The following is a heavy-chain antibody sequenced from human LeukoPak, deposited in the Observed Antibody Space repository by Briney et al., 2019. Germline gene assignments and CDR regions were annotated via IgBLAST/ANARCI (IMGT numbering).Heavy chain of an antibody. CDR2: ISSTSTTI. CDR1: GFTVSAYS. CDR3: ARVRRYYDARGYEVFWFDP. J-gene: IGHJ5*02. D-gene: IGHD3-22*01. Sequence: GGSLRLSCVASGFTVSAYSINWVRQAPGKGLEWVSYISSTSTTIYYADAVKGRFTNSRDNAKNSVYLQMNSLRAEDTAVYYCARVRRYYDARGYEVFWFDPWGQGTLVTVSS. V-gene: IGHV3-48*01.